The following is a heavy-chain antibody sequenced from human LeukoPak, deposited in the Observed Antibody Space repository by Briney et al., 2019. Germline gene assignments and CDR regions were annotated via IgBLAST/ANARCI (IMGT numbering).Heavy chain of an antibody. CDR1: GFPFRTEA. CDR2: IGDDSRTN. V-gene: IGHV3-23*01. D-gene: IGHD7-27*01. J-gene: IGHJ4*02. CDR3: AKGLGFMPQFDY. Sequence: GGSLRLSCRASGFPFRTEAMTWVRRARGKGLEGVSSIGDDSRTNYHADSVKGRFTISRDNSKNSLYLQINSLRVEDAALYYCAKGLGFMPQFDYWSQGTLVTVSS.